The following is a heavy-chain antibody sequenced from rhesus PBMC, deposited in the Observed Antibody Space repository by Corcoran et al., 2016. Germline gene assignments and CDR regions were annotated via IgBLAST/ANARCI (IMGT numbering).Heavy chain of an antibody. Sequence: QLQLQESGPGLVPPSETLSVICAVSGDSVSSGYWRWIRQATGKGLEWIGNVYGSGSGSNYNPSLKSRVTRAVDTSKNQLSRKLRAVTAADAAVYYCARDQRMTYWGQGVLVTVSS. CDR3: ARDQRMTY. V-gene: IGHV4-169*02. CDR1: GDSVSSGY. CDR2: VYGSGSGS. J-gene: IGHJ4*01. D-gene: IGHD3-9*01.